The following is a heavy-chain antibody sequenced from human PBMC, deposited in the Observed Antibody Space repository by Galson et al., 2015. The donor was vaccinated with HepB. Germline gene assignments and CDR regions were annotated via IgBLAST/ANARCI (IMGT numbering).Heavy chain of an antibody. Sequence: SVNVSCKASGCTFTSYYMHWVRQAPGQRLEWMGIINPSGGSTSYAQKFQGRVTMTRDTSTSTVYMELSSLRSEDTAVYYCARDRGSGCFGLGYWGQGTLVTVSS. CDR3: ARDRGSGCFGLGY. J-gene: IGHJ4*02. V-gene: IGHV1-46*03. D-gene: IGHD6-25*01. CDR2: INPSGGST. CDR1: GCTFTSYY.